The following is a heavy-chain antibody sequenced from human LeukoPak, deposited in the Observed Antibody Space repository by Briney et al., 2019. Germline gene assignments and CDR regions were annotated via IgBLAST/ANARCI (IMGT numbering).Heavy chain of an antibody. J-gene: IGHJ4*02. D-gene: IGHD7-27*01. Sequence: GGSLRLSCAASGFTVSSSYMSWVRQAPGKGLEWVSVIYRGGNTYYADSVKGRFSISRDNSKNTLRLQMSSLRVEDTAVYYCAKTGGPWDWGQGTLVTVSS. CDR1: GFTVSSSY. CDR3: AKTGGPWD. V-gene: IGHV3-53*01. CDR2: IYRGGNT.